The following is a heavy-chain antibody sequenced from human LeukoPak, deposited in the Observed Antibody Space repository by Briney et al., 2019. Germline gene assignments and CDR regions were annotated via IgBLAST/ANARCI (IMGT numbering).Heavy chain of an antibody. CDR2: IYTSGST. CDR3: ARDPIVGVALDY. CDR1: GGSISSYY. D-gene: IGHD3-3*01. J-gene: IGHJ4*02. V-gene: IGHV4-4*07. Sequence: PSETLSLTCTVSGGSISSYYWNWIRQPAGKGLEWIGRIYTSGSTNYNPSLKSRVTISVDKTKNQFSLKLSSVTAADTAVYYCARDPIVGVALDYWGQGTLVTVSS.